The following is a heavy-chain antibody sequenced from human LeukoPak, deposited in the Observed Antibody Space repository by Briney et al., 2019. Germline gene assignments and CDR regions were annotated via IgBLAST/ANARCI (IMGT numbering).Heavy chain of an antibody. Sequence: GGSLRLSCAASGFTFSSYWMHWVRQAPGKGLVWVSRINSDGSSTTYADSVKGRFTISRDNSKNTLYLQMNSLRAEDTAVYYCANTDYGSGSYYPSYYYYYMDVWGKGTTVTISS. CDR1: GFTFSSYW. V-gene: IGHV3-74*01. J-gene: IGHJ6*03. CDR3: ANTDYGSGSYYPSYYYYYMDV. D-gene: IGHD3-10*01. CDR2: INSDGSST.